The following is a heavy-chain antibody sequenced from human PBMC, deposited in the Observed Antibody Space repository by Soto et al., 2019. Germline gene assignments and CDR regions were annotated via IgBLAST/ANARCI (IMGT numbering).Heavy chain of an antibody. CDR2: ISAHNGNT. D-gene: IGHD1-1*01. J-gene: IGHJ4*02. CDR3: ARGRYGDY. Sequence: QVHLVQSGAEVKKPGASVKVSFKGSGYAFTTYGITWVRQAPGQGLEWMGWISAHNGNTNYAQKLQGRVTVTRDTSTSTAYMELRSLRSDATAVYYCARGRYGDYWGQGALVTVSS. CDR1: GYAFTTYG. V-gene: IGHV1-18*01.